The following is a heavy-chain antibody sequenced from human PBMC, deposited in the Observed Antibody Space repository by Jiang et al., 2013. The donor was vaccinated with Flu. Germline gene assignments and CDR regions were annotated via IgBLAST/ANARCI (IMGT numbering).Heavy chain of an antibody. D-gene: IGHD5-18*01. J-gene: IGHJ4*02. CDR3: ATADTAMVKGIDY. V-gene: IGHV4-28*01. CDR2: IYYSGST. CDR1: GYSISSSNW. Sequence: AVSGYSISSSNWWGWIRQPPRKGLEWIGYIYYSGSTYYNPSLKSRVTMSVDTSKNQFSLKLSSVTAVDTAVYYCATADTAMVKGIDYWGQGTLVTVSS.